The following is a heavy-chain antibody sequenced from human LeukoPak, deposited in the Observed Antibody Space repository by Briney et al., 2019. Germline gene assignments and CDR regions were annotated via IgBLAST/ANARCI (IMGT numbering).Heavy chain of an antibody. CDR1: GGSISSSSYY. V-gene: IGHV4-39*01. D-gene: IGHD7-27*01. CDR2: IYYSGST. Sequence: SETLSLTCTVSGGSISSSSYYWGWIRQPPGKGLEWIGSIYYSGSTYYNPSLKSRVTISVDTSKNQFSLKLSSVTAADTAVYYCARLILGSGYYYYYYMDVWGKGTTVTVSS. CDR3: ARLILGSGYYYYYYMDV. J-gene: IGHJ6*03.